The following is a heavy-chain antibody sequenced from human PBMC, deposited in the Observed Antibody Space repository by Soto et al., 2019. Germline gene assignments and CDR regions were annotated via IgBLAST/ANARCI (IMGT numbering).Heavy chain of an antibody. CDR2: INHSGST. Sequence: SETLSLTCAVYGGSLSGYHWSWIRQPPGKGLEWIGEINHSGSTNYNPSIKSRVTILVDTSNNQFSLKLSSVTAADTAVYYCVRVGRRAAGGRYLDYWGKGTLVTVAS. D-gene: IGHD6-13*01. V-gene: IGHV4-34*01. CDR1: GGSLSGYH. CDR3: VRVGRRAAGGRYLDY. J-gene: IGHJ4*02.